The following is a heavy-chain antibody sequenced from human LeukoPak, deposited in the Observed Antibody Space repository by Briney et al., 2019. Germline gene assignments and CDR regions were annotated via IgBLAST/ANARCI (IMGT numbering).Heavy chain of an antibody. CDR1: GGSISSYY. Sequence: SETLSLTCTVSGGSISSYYWSWIRQPPGKGLEWIGYIYYSGSTNYNPSLKSRVTISVGTSKNQFSLKLSSVTAADTAVYYCAREVGLTNDYWGQGTLVTVSS. V-gene: IGHV4-59*01. D-gene: IGHD1-1*01. J-gene: IGHJ4*02. CDR3: AREVGLTNDY. CDR2: IYYSGST.